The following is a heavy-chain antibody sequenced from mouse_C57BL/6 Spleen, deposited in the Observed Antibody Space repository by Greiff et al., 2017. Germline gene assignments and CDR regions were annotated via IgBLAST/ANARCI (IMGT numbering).Heavy chain of an antibody. CDR3: AREKGLDYDYAMDY. J-gene: IGHJ4*01. Sequence: QVQLQQSGAELMKPGDSVKLSCKATGYTFPGYWIGWVKKRPGHGLEWIGEILPGSGSTNYNEKFKGKATFTADTSSNTAYMQLSSLTTEDSAIYYCAREKGLDYDYAMDYWGQGTSVTVSS. CDR2: ILPGSGST. D-gene: IGHD2-4*01. V-gene: IGHV1-9*01. CDR1: GYTFPGYW.